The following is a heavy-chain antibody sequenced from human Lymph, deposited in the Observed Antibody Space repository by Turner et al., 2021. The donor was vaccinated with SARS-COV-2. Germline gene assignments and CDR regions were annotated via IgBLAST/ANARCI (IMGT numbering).Heavy chain of an antibody. J-gene: IGHJ2*01. D-gene: IGHD1-26*01. CDR1: GFTFDDYT. CDR3: AKDQGSGSPYWYFDL. CDR2: ISWDGGST. V-gene: IGHV3-43*01. Sequence: EVQLVESGGVVVQPGGSLRLSCAASGFTFDDYTMHWVRQAPGNGLEWVSLISWDGGSTYYADSVKGRFTISRDNSKNSLYLQMNSLRTEDTALYYCAKDQGSGSPYWYFDLWGRGTLVTVSS.